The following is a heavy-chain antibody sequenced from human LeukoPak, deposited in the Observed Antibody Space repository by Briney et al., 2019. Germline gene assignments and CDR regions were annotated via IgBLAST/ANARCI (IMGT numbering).Heavy chain of an antibody. D-gene: IGHD2-2*01. CDR2: IDWDDDK. J-gene: IGHJ4*02. CDR1: GFSLNTTEMR. V-gene: IGHV2-70*04. Sequence: SGPTLVNPTQTLTLTCSFSGFSLNTTEMRVNWIRQAPGKALEWLARIDWDDDKFYSTSLKTRLTISKDTSKNQVVLTMTNMGPVDTGTYYCARISSSSFHFDYWGRGTLVTVSS. CDR3: ARISSSSFHFDY.